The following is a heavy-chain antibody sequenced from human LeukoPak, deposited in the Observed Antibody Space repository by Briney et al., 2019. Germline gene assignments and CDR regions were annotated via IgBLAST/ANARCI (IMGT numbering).Heavy chain of an antibody. CDR2: ISGASSTT. Sequence: PGGSLRLSCAASGFTFSTYAMGWVRQAPGKGLEWLSTISGASSTTYYADSVKGRFTFSRDNSHNTLYLQVNSLRVEDTAVYYCATSSSGARAYFDYWGQGALVTVSS. V-gene: IGHV3-23*01. CDR1: GFTFSTYA. CDR3: ATSSSGARAYFDY. D-gene: IGHD6-19*01. J-gene: IGHJ4*02.